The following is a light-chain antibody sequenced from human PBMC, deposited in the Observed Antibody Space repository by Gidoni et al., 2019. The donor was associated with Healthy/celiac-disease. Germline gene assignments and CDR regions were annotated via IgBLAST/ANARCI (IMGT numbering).Light chain of an antibody. CDR1: SGHSRYA. Sequence: QLVLTQSPSASASLGASVKLTCTLSSGHSRYALAWHQQQPEKGPRYLMKLKSDGSHRKGDGIPDRFSGSSSGAERYLTISSLQSEDEADYYCQTWGTGIEVFGGGTKLTVL. J-gene: IGLJ2*01. V-gene: IGLV4-69*01. CDR3: QTWGTGIEV. CDR2: LKSDGSH.